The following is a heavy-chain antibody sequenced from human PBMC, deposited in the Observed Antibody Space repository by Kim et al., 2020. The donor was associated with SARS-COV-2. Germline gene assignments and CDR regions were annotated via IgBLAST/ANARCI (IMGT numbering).Heavy chain of an antibody. CDR3: ARVGGPAWFDP. J-gene: IGHJ5*02. V-gene: IGHV4-59*13. Sequence: SETLSLTCTVSGGSISSYYWSWIRQPPGKGLEWIGYIYYSGSTNYNPSLKSRVHISVDTSKNQFSLKLSSVTAADTAVYYCARVGGPAWFDPWGQGTLVTVSS. CDR1: GGSISSYY. CDR2: IYYSGST. D-gene: IGHD6-25*01.